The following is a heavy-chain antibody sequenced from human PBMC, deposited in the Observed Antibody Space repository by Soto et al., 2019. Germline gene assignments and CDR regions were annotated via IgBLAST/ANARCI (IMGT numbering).Heavy chain of an antibody. CDR3: ARDSLYYYDSSGYPVLWYFDL. J-gene: IGHJ2*01. V-gene: IGHV1-69*06. Sequence: QVQLVQSGAEVKKPGSSVKVSCKASGGTFSSYAISWVRQAPGQGLEWMGGIIPIFGTANYAQKFQGRVTITADKSTSTAYMELSSLRSEDTAVYYCARDSLYYYDSSGYPVLWYFDLWGRGTLVTVSS. D-gene: IGHD3-22*01. CDR2: IIPIFGTA. CDR1: GGTFSSYA.